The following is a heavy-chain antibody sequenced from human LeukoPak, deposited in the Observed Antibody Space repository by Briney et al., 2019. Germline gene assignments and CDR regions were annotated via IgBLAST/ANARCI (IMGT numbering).Heavy chain of an antibody. CDR3: AHSYYDFWSGYAFDY. V-gene: IGHV2-5*01. CDR2: IYWNDDK. Sequence: ESGPTLVKPTQTLTLTCTFSGFSLSTSGVGVGWTRQPPGKALEWLALIYWNDDKRYSPSLKSRLTITKDTSKNQVVLTMTNMDPVDTATYYCAHSYYDFWSGYAFDYWGQGTLVTVSS. CDR1: GFSLSTSGVG. J-gene: IGHJ4*02. D-gene: IGHD3-3*01.